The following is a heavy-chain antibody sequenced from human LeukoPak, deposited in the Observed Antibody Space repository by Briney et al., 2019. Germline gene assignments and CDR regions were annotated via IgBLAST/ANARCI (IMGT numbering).Heavy chain of an antibody. V-gene: IGHV4-39*07. CDR2: IHYSGST. D-gene: IGHD6-13*01. CDR3: ARGFSSWYSPLYGMDV. J-gene: IGHJ6*02. Sequence: SETLSLTCSVSGGSISSSSYYWGWIRRPPGKGLEWIGNIHYSGSTYYNPSLKSRVTISVDRSKNQFSLKLSSVTAADTAVYYCARGFSSWYSPLYGMDVWGQGTTVTVSS. CDR1: GGSISSSSYY.